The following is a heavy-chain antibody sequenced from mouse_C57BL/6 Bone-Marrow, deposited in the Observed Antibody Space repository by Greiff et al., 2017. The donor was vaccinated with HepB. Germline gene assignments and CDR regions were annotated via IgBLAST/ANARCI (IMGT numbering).Heavy chain of an antibody. CDR2: IDPANGNT. J-gene: IGHJ3*01. V-gene: IGHV14-3*01. Sequence: EVQLVESVAELVRPGASFKFSCTASGFHIKNTYMHWVKQRPEQGLEWIGRIDPANGNTTYATKFQGKATITADTSSNTAYLQLSSLTSEDTAIYYCASGFPWFADWGQGTLVTVSA. CDR3: ASGFPWFAD. CDR1: GFHIKNTY.